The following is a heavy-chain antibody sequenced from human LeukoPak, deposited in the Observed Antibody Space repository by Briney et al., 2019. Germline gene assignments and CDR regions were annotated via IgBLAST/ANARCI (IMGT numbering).Heavy chain of an antibody. CDR1: GFTVITND. J-gene: IGHJ4*02. V-gene: IGHV3-23*01. CDR2: ISGSSSHT. Sequence: PGGSLRLSCAASGFTVITNDMTWVRQAPGKGLEWVSGISGSSSHTEDADSVKGRFTISRDNSKNTLYLQMNSLRAEDTALYYYTKEYDKANRSPQWGFDSWGKGTLVTVSS. CDR3: TKEYDKANRSPQWGFDS. D-gene: IGHD6-19*01.